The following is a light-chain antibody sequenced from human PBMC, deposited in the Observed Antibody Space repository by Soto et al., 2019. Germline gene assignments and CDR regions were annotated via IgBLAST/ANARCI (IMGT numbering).Light chain of an antibody. CDR2: DAS. V-gene: IGKV3D-20*01. CDR1: QSVSSSY. Sequence: EIVLTQSPATLSLSPGERATLSCGASQSVSSSYLAWYQQQPGLAPRLLIYDASSRATGIPDRFSGSGSGTDFTLTISRLEPEDYCQQYGSSPPITFGQGTRLEIK. J-gene: IGKJ5*01. CDR3: QQYGSSPPIT.